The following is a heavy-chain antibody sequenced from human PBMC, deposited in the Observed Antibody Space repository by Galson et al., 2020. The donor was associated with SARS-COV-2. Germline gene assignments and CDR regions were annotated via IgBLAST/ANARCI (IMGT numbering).Heavy chain of an antibody. J-gene: IGHJ4*02. V-gene: IGHV3-30-3*01. D-gene: IGHD1-26*01. CDR2: ISHDGSTK. Sequence: TGGSLRLSCAASGFTFSTYIIHWVRQAPGKGLEWVAVISHDGSTKYYADSVKGRFTISRDNSKNTLYLEMNSLRLEDTAVYYCAPSIVGTGDYWGLGTLVTVSS. CDR3: APSIVGTGDY. CDR1: GFTFSTYI.